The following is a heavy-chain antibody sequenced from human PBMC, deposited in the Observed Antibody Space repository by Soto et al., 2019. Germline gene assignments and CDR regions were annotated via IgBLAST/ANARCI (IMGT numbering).Heavy chain of an antibody. J-gene: IGHJ4*02. CDR3: ARLLDGYCSGDDCYGYFDF. V-gene: IGHV4-59*01. CDR1: GDSISSYY. Sequence: SETLSLTCTVSGDSISSYYWSWIRQPPGKGLEWIGYIFHSGSTNYNPSLKSRVTISVNTSKNQFSLKLSSLTAADTAVYYCARLLDGYCSGDDCYGYFDFWGQGIQVTVSS. D-gene: IGHD2-15*01. CDR2: IFHSGST.